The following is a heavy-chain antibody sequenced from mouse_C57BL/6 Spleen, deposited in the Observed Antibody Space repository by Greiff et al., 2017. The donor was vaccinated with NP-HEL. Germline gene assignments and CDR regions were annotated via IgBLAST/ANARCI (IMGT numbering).Heavy chain of an antibody. J-gene: IGHJ3*01. D-gene: IGHD1-1*01. CDR3: ARDQFITTVVPFAY. CDR2: ISYDGSN. V-gene: IGHV3-6*01. Sequence: EVKLQESGPGLVKPSQSLSLTCSVTGYSITSGYYWNWIRQFPGNKLEWMGYISYDGSNNYNPSLQNRISITRDTSKNQFFLKLNSVTTEDTATYYCARDQFITTVVPFAYWGQGTLVTVSA. CDR1: GYSITSGYY.